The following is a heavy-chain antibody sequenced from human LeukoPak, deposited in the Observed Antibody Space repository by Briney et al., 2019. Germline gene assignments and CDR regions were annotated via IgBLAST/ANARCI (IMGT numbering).Heavy chain of an antibody. CDR3: ARGGGRDFWSGYYRPYYYGMDV. CDR2: IYTSEST. D-gene: IGHD3-3*01. J-gene: IGHJ6*02. Sequence: SETLSLTCTVSGGSISSGSYYWSWIRQPAGKGLEWIGRIYTSESTNYNPSLKSRVTISVDTSKNQFSLKLSSVTAADTAVYYCARGGGRDFWSGYYRPYYYGMDVWGQGTTVTVSS. CDR1: GGSISSGSYY. V-gene: IGHV4-61*02.